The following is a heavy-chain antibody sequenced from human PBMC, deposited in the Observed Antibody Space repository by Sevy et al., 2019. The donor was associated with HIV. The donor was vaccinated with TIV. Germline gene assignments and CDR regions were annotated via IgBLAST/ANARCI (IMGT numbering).Heavy chain of an antibody. CDR1: GYSFTSYW. CDR2: IDPSDSYT. Sequence: GESLKISCKGSGYSFTSYWISWVRQMPGKGLEWMGRIDPSDSYTNYRPSFQGHVTISANKSISTAYLQWSSLKASDTAMYYCARPGVHSSGYYYYYYGMDVWGQGTTVTVSS. D-gene: IGHD3-22*01. CDR3: ARPGVHSSGYYYYYYGMDV. V-gene: IGHV5-10-1*01. J-gene: IGHJ6*02.